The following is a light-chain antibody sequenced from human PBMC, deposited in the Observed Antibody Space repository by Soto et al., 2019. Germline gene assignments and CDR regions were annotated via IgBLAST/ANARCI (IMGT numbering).Light chain of an antibody. Sequence: EIVMTQSPATLSVSPGERVTLSCRASQSVGSNLAWYQHKPGQAPRLLIYGVSTRATGIPARFSGSASGTEFTLTISSLQSEDFAVYSCQQYNDWPITFGPGHDGRL. CDR1: QSVGSN. J-gene: IGKJ5*01. CDR3: QQYNDWPIT. V-gene: IGKV3-15*01. CDR2: GVS.